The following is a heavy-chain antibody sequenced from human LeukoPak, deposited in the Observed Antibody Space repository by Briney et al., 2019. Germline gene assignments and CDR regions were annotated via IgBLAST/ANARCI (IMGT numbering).Heavy chain of an antibody. D-gene: IGHD3-16*02. J-gene: IGHJ4*02. CDR2: IRSKAYGGTT. Sequence: GGSLRLSCTASGFTFGDYAMSWFRQAPGKGLEWVGFIRSKAYGGTTEYAASVKGRFTISRDDSKSIAYLQMNSLKTEDTAVYYCTSFGGYVWGSYRYFDYWGQGTLVTVSS. V-gene: IGHV3-49*03. CDR1: GFTFGDYA. CDR3: TSFGGYVWGSYRYFDY.